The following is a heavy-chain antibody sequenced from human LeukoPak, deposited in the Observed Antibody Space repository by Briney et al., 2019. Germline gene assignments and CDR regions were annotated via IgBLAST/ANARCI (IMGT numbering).Heavy chain of an antibody. CDR1: EYSFPNYC. CDR3: ARQSSIQLWYSSYYYMDV. CDR2: IYPDDSDT. Sequence: GESLKISCKHSEYSFPNYCIGWVRQMPGKGLEWMGIIYPDDSDTRYGPSFQGQVTISADKSISTAYLQWSSLKASDTAMYYCARQSSIQLWYSSYYYMDVWGKGTTVTVSS. V-gene: IGHV5-51*01. J-gene: IGHJ6*03. D-gene: IGHD5-18*01.